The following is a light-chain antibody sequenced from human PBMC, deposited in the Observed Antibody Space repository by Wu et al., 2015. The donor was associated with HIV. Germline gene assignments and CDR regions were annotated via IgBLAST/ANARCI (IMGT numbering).Light chain of an antibody. CDR2: GAS. J-gene: IGKJ2*03. V-gene: IGKV3-20*01. CDR1: QSVTSSY. CDR3: QQYGNSPYS. Sequence: EIVLTQSPGTLSLSPGERATLSCRASQSVTSSYLGWYQQKPGQAPRLLIYGASNRATGIPDRFSGSGSGTDFTLTISRLEPEDFAVYYCQQYGNSPYSFGQG.